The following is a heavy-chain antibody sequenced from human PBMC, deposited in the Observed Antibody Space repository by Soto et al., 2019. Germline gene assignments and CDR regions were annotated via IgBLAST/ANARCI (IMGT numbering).Heavy chain of an antibody. CDR3: ARDGNYDSSGYYPDF. CDR1: GFTFSSYA. CDR2: ISYDGSNK. J-gene: IGHJ4*02. V-gene: IGHV3-30-3*01. D-gene: IGHD3-22*01. Sequence: GGSLRLSCAASGFTFSSYAMHWVRQAPGKGLEWVAVISYDGSNKYYADSVKGRFTISRDNSKNTLYLQMNSLRAEDTAVYYCARDGNYDSSGYYPDFWGQGTLVTVSS.